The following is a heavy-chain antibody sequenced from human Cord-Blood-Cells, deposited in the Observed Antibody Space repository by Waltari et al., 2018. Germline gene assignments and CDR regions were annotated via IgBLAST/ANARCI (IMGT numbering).Heavy chain of an antibody. CDR3: ARGTDWADY. Sequence: QVQLQQWGAGLLKPSETLSLTCAVYGGSFSGYYWSWIRQPPGKGLEWIGEINHSGSTKDNPSVKSRVTIAVDTSKNQFSLKLSSVTAADTAVYYCARGTDWADYWGQGTLVTVSS. J-gene: IGHJ4*02. CDR2: INHSGST. CDR1: GGSFSGYY. V-gene: IGHV4-34*01. D-gene: IGHD3-9*01.